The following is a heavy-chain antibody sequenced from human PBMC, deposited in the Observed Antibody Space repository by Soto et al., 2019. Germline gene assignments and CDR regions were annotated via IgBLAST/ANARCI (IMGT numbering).Heavy chain of an antibody. Sequence: EVQLVESGGGLVKPGGSLRPSCAASGFTFISYSMNWVRQPPGKGLGGVPSISSSSSYIYYADSVKGRFTISRDNAKNSLYLQMNSLRAEDTAVYYCARDKATVTSNYYYYGMDVWGQGTTVTVSS. CDR3: ARDKATVTSNYYYYGMDV. D-gene: IGHD4-4*01. J-gene: IGHJ6*02. CDR2: ISSSSSYI. CDR1: GFTFISYS. V-gene: IGHV3-21*01.